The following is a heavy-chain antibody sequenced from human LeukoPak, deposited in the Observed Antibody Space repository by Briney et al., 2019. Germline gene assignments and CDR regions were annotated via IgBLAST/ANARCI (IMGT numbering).Heavy chain of an antibody. Sequence: GGSLRLSCAASGFTVSSNYMSWVRQAPGKGLEWISVIYSGGSTYYADSVKGRFTISRDNSKNMMYLQMNRLRADDTAVYYCARADMAFFDYWGQGTLVTVSS. CDR2: IYSGGST. V-gene: IGHV3-53*01. D-gene: IGHD5-24*01. CDR1: GFTVSSNY. CDR3: ARADMAFFDY. J-gene: IGHJ4*02.